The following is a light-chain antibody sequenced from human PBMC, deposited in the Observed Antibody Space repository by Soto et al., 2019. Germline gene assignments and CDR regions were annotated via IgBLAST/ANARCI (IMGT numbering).Light chain of an antibody. CDR1: SSDIGSYNR. CDR3: SSFTTSGTYV. CDR2: EVS. V-gene: IGLV2-18*02. J-gene: IGLJ1*01. Sequence: QSALTQPPSVSGSPGQSVAISCTGTSSDIGSYNRVAWYQQPPGTAPKLIIYEVSNRPSGVPDRFSGSKSGNTASLTISGLQAEDEADYDGSSFTTSGTYVFGTGTKLTVL.